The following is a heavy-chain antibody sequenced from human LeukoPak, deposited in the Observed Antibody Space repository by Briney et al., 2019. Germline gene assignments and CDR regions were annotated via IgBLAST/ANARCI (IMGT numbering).Heavy chain of an antibody. CDR2: ISSSSTYI. Sequence: GGSLRLSCAASGFTFSSYSMNWVRQAPGKGLEWVSSISSSSTYIYYADSVKGRFTISRDNAKNSLHLQMDSLRAEDTAVYYCARNRYGSSLDAFDIWGQGTVVTVSS. D-gene: IGHD6-13*01. CDR3: ARNRYGSSLDAFDI. V-gene: IGHV3-21*01. J-gene: IGHJ3*02. CDR1: GFTFSSYS.